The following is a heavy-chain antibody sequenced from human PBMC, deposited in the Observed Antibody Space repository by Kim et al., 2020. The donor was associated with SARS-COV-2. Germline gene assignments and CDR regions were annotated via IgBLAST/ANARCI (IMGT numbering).Heavy chain of an antibody. V-gene: IGHV3-30*04. CDR3: ARDRIGGHGAFDG. J-gene: IGHJ3*01. CDR1: GFSFSSHS. Sequence: GGSLRLSCAASGFSFSSHSMLWVRQAPGDGLECVALISHDGRLNYYLDSVKGRFTISRDNSKNTLYPQLNSLSAEDTAVYYCARDRIGGHGAFDGWVQGT. CDR2: ISHDGRLN.